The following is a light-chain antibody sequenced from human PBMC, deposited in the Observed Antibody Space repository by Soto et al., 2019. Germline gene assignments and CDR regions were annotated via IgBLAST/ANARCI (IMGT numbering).Light chain of an antibody. J-gene: IGKJ1*01. CDR3: QQSYSTPRT. V-gene: IGKV1-39*01. CDR1: QSISNY. Sequence: DIQMTQSPSSLSASVGDRVTITCRASQSISNYLNWYQQKPEKAPKLLMYAASSLQSVVPSRFSGSGSGTDFTLTISSLQPEDFATYYCQQSYSTPRTFGQGTKVEIK. CDR2: AAS.